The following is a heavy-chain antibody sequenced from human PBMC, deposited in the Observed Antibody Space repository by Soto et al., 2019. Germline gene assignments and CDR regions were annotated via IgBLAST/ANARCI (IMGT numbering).Heavy chain of an antibody. CDR2: IYHSGST. Sequence: SETLSLTCAVSGGSISSGGYSWSWIRQPPGKGLEWIGYIYHSGSTYYNPSLKSRVTISVDRSKNQFSLKLSSVTAADTAVYYCARGEVNTRGYYYGMDVWGQGTTVTVSS. J-gene: IGHJ6*02. D-gene: IGHD4-4*01. CDR3: ARGEVNTRGYYYGMDV. V-gene: IGHV4-30-2*01. CDR1: GGSISSGGYS.